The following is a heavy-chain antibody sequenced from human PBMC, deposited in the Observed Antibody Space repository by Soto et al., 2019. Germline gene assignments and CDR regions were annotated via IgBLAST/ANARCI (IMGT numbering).Heavy chain of an antibody. J-gene: IGHJ6*03. CDR1: GGSISSGGYY. Sequence: SETLSLTCTVSGGSISSGGYYWSWIRQHPGKGLEWIGYIYYSGSTYYNPSLKSRVTISVDTSKNQFSLKLSSVTAADTAVYYCARGLTRVLIEYSSSGFYYMDVWGKGTTVTVSS. CDR2: IYYSGST. V-gene: IGHV4-31*03. CDR3: ARGLTRVLIEYSSSGFYYMDV. D-gene: IGHD6-6*01.